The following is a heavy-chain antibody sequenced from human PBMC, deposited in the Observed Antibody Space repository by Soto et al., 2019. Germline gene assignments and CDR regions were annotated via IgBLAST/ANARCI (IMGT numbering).Heavy chain of an antibody. CDR3: ARHVSSSYYYGSGSYYNPFYYFDY. D-gene: IGHD3-10*01. J-gene: IGHJ4*02. CDR1: GGSISSSSYY. CDR2: IYYSGST. V-gene: IGHV4-39*01. Sequence: SETLSLTCTVSGGSISSSSYYWGWIRQPPGKGLEWIGSIYYSGSTYYNPSLKSRVTISVDTSKNQFSLKLSSVTAADTAVYYCARHVSSSYYYGSGSYYNPFYYFDYWGLGTLVTVSS.